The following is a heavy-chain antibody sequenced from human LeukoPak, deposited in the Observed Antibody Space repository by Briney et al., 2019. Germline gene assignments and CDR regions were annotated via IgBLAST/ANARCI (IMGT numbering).Heavy chain of an antibody. D-gene: IGHD3-10*01. V-gene: IGHV1-69*05. CDR2: IIPIFGTA. Sequence: SVKVSCKASGGTFSSYAISWVRQAPGQGLEWMGRIIPIFGTANYAQKFQGRVTITTDESTSTAYMELSSLRSEDTAVYYCAGDSLRYYGSGNRDFDYWGQGTLVTVSS. CDR1: GGTFSSYA. CDR3: AGDSLRYYGSGNRDFDY. J-gene: IGHJ4*02.